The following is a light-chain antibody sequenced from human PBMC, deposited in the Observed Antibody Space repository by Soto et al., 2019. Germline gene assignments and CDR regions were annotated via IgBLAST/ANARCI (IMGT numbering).Light chain of an antibody. J-gene: IGLJ2*01. Sequence: QSALTQPASVSGSPGQSITISCTGTSSDVGGYNYVSWYQQHPGKAPKLMICDVSIRPSGVSNRFSGSKSGNTASLTISGLQAEDEADYYCSSFTSSSTVVFGGGTKLTVL. CDR1: SSDVGGYNY. CDR2: DVS. V-gene: IGLV2-14*01. CDR3: SSFTSSSTVV.